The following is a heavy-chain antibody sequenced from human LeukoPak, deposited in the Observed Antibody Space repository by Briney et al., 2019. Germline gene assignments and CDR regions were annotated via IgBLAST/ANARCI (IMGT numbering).Heavy chain of an antibody. V-gene: IGHV1-69*13. CDR1: GGTFSSYA. Sequence: SVKVSCKASGGTFSSYAISWVRQAPGQGLEWMGGIIPIFGTANYAQKFQGRVTITADESTSTAYMELSSLRSEDTAVYYCARLVSNQPGYYYYYMDVWGKGTTVTVSS. CDR2: IIPIFGTA. J-gene: IGHJ6*03. D-gene: IGHD4-11*01. CDR3: ARLVSNQPGYYYYYMDV.